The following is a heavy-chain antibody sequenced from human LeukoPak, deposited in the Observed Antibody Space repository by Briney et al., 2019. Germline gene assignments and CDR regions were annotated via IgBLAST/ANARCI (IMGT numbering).Heavy chain of an antibody. J-gene: IGHJ4*01. CDR1: ECTFSRYW. CDR2: IKPDGREK. V-gene: IGHV3-7*01. CDR3: ARGRFHLDSSVYSSFYH. Sequence: GGSLRLSCAASECTFSRYWMSWVRQAAGKGLEWVANIKPDGREKYYVDSVKGRFTISRDNAKNSLYLQMNSLRAEDTAVYYCARGRFHLDSSVYSSFYHWGHGTLVTVSS. D-gene: IGHD3-22*01.